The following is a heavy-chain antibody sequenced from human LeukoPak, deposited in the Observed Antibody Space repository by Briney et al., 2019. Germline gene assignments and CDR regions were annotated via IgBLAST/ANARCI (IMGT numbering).Heavy chain of an antibody. Sequence: GGSLRLSCAASGFTFSSYAMSWVRQAPGKGLEWVSAISGSGGSTYYADSVKGRFTISRDNSKNTLYLQMNSLRAEDTAIYYCAKDRPNYYGNNGHYYRRDGDSWGQGTLVTVSS. CDR1: GFTFSSYA. D-gene: IGHD3-22*01. J-gene: IGHJ5*01. V-gene: IGHV3-23*01. CDR2: ISGSGGST. CDR3: AKDRPNYYGNNGHYYRRDGDS.